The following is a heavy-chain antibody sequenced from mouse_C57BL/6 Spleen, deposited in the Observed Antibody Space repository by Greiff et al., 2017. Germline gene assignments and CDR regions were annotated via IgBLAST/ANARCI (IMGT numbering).Heavy chain of an antibody. CDR3: ARRAISTGVAHWYFDV. V-gene: IGHV1-26*01. Sequence: EVQLQQSGPELVKPGASVKISCKASGYTFTDYYMNWVKQSHGKSLEWIGDINPNNGGTSYNQKFKGKATLTVDKSSSTAYMELRSLTSEDAAVYYCARRAISTGVAHWYFDVWGTGTTVTVSS. CDR2: INPNNGGT. CDR1: GYTFTDYY. D-gene: IGHD1-1*01. J-gene: IGHJ1*03.